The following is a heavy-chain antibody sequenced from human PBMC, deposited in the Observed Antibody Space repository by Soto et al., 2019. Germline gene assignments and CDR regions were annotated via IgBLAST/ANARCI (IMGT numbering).Heavy chain of an antibody. J-gene: IGHJ4*02. CDR2: MYSSGST. CDR3: VRGTDWGTVDACNGYFDS. D-gene: IGHD2-2*03. CDR1: GGAINSDYYY. Sequence: QVRLQESGPGLVKSSQTLSLTCSVSGGAINSDYYYWGWVRQPPGKGLEWIGYMYSSGSTYSNPSLKSPVDMSVDTSPNQFSLSLTSVTAADTAVYFCVRGTDWGTVDACNGYFDSWGQGIPVTVSS. V-gene: IGHV4-30-4*01.